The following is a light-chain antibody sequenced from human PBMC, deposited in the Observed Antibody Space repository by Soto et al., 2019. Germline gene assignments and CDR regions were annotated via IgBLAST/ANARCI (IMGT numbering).Light chain of an antibody. CDR3: MQALQTPRT. J-gene: IGKJ1*01. V-gene: IGKV2-28*01. Sequence: DIVMTHSPLSLPVTPGEPASISCRSSQSLLHSSGFHYLDWYVQKPGQSPQILIYVASHRASGVPDRFSGSGSRTEFTLKISRVEAEDVGIYYCMQALQTPRTFGQGTKVEIK. CDR2: VAS. CDR1: QSLLHSSGFHY.